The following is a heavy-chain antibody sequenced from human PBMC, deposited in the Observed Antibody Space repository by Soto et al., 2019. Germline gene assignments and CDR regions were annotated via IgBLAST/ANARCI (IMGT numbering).Heavy chain of an antibody. CDR3: ARDGRLVRGYYYYYMDV. J-gene: IGHJ6*03. CDR1: GFTFNSYA. Sequence: SGGSLRLSCAASGFTFNSYAMHWVRQAPGKGLEYVSAITNDGGSTYYADSVKGRFTISRDNSKNTLYLQMGSLRVEDMAVYYCARDGRLVRGYYYYYMDVWGKGTTVTVSS. V-gene: IGHV3-64*02. D-gene: IGHD3-10*02. CDR2: ITNDGGST.